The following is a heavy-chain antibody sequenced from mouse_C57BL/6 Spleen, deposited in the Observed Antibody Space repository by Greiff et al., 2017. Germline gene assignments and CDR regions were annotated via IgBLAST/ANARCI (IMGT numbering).Heavy chain of an antibody. D-gene: IGHD2-2*01. CDR2: INPNNGGT. CDR3: AYGYGVGYVDC. Sequence: VQLQQSGPELVKPGASVKISCKASGYTFTDYYMNWVKQSHGKSLEWIGDINPNNGGTSYNQKFKGKATLTVDKSSSTACMELRSLTSEDSAVYDCAYGYGVGYVDCWGQGTTLTVSS. V-gene: IGHV1-26*01. CDR1: GYTFTDYY. J-gene: IGHJ2*01.